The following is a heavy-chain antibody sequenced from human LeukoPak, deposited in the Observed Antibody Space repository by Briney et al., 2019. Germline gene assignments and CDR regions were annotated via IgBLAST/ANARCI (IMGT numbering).Heavy chain of an antibody. CDR2: IIPIFGTA. CDR1: GGTFSSYA. V-gene: IGHV1-69*13. J-gene: IGHJ3*02. CDR3: ARIRDGYNDAYDI. D-gene: IGHD5-24*01. Sequence: ASVKVSCKASGGTFSSYAISWVRQAPGQGLEWMGGIIPIFGTANYAQKFQGRVTITADESTSTAYMELSSLRSEDTAVYYCARIRDGYNDAYDIWGQGTLVTVTS.